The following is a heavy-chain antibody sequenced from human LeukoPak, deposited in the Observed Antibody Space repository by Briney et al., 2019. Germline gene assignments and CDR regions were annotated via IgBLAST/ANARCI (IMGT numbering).Heavy chain of an antibody. J-gene: IGHJ4*02. Sequence: PEGSLRLSCAASGFTFSSFLMHWVRQAPGKGLVWVSLINNDGSATSYADSVKGRVTISRDNATNTLYLQMNSLRADDTAVYFCAKDLTGSIDYWGQGTLVTVSS. CDR2: INNDGSAT. V-gene: IGHV3-74*01. CDR1: GFTFSSFL. CDR3: AKDLTGSIDY. D-gene: IGHD3-9*01.